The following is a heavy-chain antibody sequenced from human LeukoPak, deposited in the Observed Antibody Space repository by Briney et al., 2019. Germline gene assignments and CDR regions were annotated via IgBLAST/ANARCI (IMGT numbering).Heavy chain of an antibody. J-gene: IGHJ4*02. Sequence: GGSLRLSCAASGFISSDYSMSWVRQAPGKGLEWVSSISSSSSYVYYADSVKGRFTISRDNAKNSLYLQINSLRAEDTAVYYCARVLGSGSYPAGYWGQGTLVTVSS. CDR2: ISSSSSYV. CDR3: ARVLGSGSYPAGY. D-gene: IGHD1-26*01. V-gene: IGHV3-21*01. CDR1: GFISSDYS.